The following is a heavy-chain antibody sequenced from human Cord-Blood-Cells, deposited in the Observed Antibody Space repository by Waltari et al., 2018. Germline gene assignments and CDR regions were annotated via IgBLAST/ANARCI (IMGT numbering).Heavy chain of an antibody. D-gene: IGHD1-1*01. J-gene: IGHJ3*02. CDR1: GYTFTGYY. CDR2: MKPNSGGT. CDR3: ARGHETGTDAFDI. V-gene: IGHV1-2*02. Sequence: QVQLVQSGAEVKKPGASVTVSCKASGYTFTGYYMHWVRQAPGQGLEWIGWMKPNSGGTNYAQKFQGRVTMTRDTSISTAYMGLSRLRSDDTAVYYCARGHETGTDAFDIWGQGTMVTVSS.